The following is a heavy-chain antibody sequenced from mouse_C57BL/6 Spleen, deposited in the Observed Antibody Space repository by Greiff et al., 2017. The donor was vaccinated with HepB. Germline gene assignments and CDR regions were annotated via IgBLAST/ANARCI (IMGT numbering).Heavy chain of an antibody. CDR2: INPDSSTI. CDR1: GIDFSRYW. D-gene: IGHD1-1*01. J-gene: IGHJ1*03. CDR3: ARPDYYGSSDWYFDV. V-gene: IGHV4-1*01. Sequence: EVQVVESGGGLVQPGGSLKLSCAASGIDFSRYWMSWVRRAPGKGLEWIGEINPDSSTINYAPSLKDKFIISRDNAKNTLYLQMSKVRSEDTALYYCARPDYYGSSDWYFDVWGTGTTVTVSS.